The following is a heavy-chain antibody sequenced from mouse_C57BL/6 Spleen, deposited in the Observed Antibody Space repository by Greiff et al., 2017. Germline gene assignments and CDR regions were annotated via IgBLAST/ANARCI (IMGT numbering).Heavy chain of an antibody. CDR1: TSYW. Sequence: QVQLQQPGAELVKPGASVKLSFTSYWMHWVKQRPGRGLEWIGRIDPNSGGTKYNEKFKSKATLTVDKPSSTAYMQLSSLTSEDSAVYYCASGVWDVFDYWGQGTTLTVSS. CDR3: ASGVWDVFDY. CDR2: IDPNSGGT. D-gene: IGHD4-1*01. J-gene: IGHJ2*01. V-gene: IGHV1-72*01.